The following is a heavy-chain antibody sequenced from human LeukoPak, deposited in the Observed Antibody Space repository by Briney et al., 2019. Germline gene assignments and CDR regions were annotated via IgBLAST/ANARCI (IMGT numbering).Heavy chain of an antibody. J-gene: IGHJ4*02. D-gene: IGHD3-10*01. CDR1: GGTFSSYA. V-gene: IGHV1-69*10. CDR3: ARDQARYYGSGSPSDY. CDR2: IIPILGIA. Sequence: SANLSCKVSGGTFSSYAISWVRQAPGQGREWMGGIIPILGIANYAQTFQGRVTIPADKSTSTAYMELSSLRSEDTAVYYCARDQARYYGSGSPSDYWGQGTLVTVSS.